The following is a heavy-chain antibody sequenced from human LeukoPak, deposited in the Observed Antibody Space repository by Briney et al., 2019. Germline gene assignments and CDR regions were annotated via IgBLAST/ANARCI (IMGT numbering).Heavy chain of an antibody. D-gene: IGHD1-7*01. J-gene: IGHJ4*02. CDR1: GGTFTSYT. V-gene: IGHV1-69*04. CDR2: IFPILGIA. Sequence: SLKDSCKASGGTFTSYTTRSVRQAPGQGLEWMGRIFPILGIANDAQNPQRKLTIPAHKPTSTAYRELSSLRSEDTAVYYCARDRGSWNYLDYFVYWGERTLVTVSS. CDR3: ARDRGSWNYLDYFVY.